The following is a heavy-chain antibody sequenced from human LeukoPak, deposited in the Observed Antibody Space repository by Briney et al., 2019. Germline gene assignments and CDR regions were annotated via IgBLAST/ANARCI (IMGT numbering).Heavy chain of an antibody. V-gene: IGHV1-2*02. CDR2: INPNSGGT. CDR3: AREESYSSSSAIDY. D-gene: IGHD6-6*01. CDR1: VYTFTGYY. J-gene: IGHJ4*02. Sequence: ASVKVSCKSSVYTFTGYYMHWVRQAPGQGLEWMGWINPNSGGTNYAQKFQGRVTMTRDTSISAAYMELSRLRSDDTAVYYCAREESYSSSSAIDYWGQGTLVTVSS.